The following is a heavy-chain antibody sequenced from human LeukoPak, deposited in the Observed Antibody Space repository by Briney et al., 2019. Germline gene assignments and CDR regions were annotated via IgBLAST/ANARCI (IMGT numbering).Heavy chain of an antibody. CDR2: LSGSGGGT. CDR1: GVTLSNFG. D-gene: IGHD3-10*01. V-gene: IGHV3-23*01. J-gene: IGHJ4*02. CDR3: AKRGVVIRVFLVGFHKEAYYFDS. Sequence: GGSLRLSCAVSGVTLSNFGMSWVRQAPGKGLEWVAGLSGSGGGTNYADSVQGRFTISRDNPKNTLYLQMNSLRAEDTAVYFCAKRGVVIRVFLVGFHKEAYYFDSWGQGALVTVSS.